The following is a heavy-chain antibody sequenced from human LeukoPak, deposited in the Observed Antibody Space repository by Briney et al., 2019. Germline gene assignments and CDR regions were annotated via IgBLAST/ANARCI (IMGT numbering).Heavy chain of an antibody. CDR1: GYTFTSYA. V-gene: IGHV7-4-1*02. Sequence: ASVKVSCKASGYTFTSYAMNWVRQAPGQGLEWMGWINTNTGNPTYAQGFTGRFVFSLDTSVSTAYLQISSLKAEDTAVYYCARWFGEPYPPFFYYYYYYGMDVWGQGTTVTVSS. CDR2: INTNTGNP. J-gene: IGHJ6*02. D-gene: IGHD3-10*01. CDR3: ARWFGEPYPPFFYYYYYYGMDV.